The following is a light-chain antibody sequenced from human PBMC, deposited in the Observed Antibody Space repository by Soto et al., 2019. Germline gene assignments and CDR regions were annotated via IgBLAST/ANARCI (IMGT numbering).Light chain of an antibody. CDR3: QHSSNWPPT. Sequence: EMVMTQSPATLSVSPGERVTLSCRASESVHRNLAWYQQKPGQGPSLLIYYASTRATGVPDRFTGSESGTEFTLTIRSLQPEDIGVYHCQHSSNWPPTFGPGTKVEIK. J-gene: IGKJ3*01. V-gene: IGKV3-15*01. CDR1: ESVHRN. CDR2: YAS.